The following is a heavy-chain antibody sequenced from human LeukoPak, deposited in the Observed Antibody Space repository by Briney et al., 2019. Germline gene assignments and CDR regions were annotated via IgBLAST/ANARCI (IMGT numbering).Heavy chain of an antibody. Sequence: GGSLRLSCAASGFTFSSYAIHWVRQAPGKGLEWVAVMSHDGSNKYYADSVKGRFTISRDNSKNTLYLQMNSLRAEDTAVYYCARDAGDGYNYGFYLDYWGQGTLVTVSS. CDR1: GFTFSSYA. V-gene: IGHV3-30*04. CDR3: ARDAGDGYNYGFYLDY. D-gene: IGHD5-24*01. J-gene: IGHJ4*02. CDR2: MSHDGSNK.